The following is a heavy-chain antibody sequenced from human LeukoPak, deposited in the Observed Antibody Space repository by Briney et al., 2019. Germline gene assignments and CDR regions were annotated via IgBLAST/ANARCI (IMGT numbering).Heavy chain of an antibody. CDR3: ARVTRDDYGDNEYFQH. CDR2: IYYSGST. CDR1: GGSISSGDYY. D-gene: IGHD4-17*01. J-gene: IGHJ1*01. V-gene: IGHV4-30-4*01. Sequence: NPSETLSLTCTVSGGSISSGDYYWSRIRQPPGKGLEWIGYIYYSGSTYYNPSLKSRVTISVDTSKNQFSLKLSSVTAADTAVYYCARVTRDDYGDNEYFQHWGQGTLVTVSS.